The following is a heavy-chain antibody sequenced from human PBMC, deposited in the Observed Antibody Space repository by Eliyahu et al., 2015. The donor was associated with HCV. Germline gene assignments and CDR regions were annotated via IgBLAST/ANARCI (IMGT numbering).Heavy chain of an antibody. V-gene: IGHV3-53*01. CDR1: XFNVSRNY. J-gene: IGHJ6*04. D-gene: IGHD3-10*01. CDR2: HYTSGNK. CDR3: ARDSPDRGARNGMDV. Sequence: EVQIVDSGGGLIQPGGSLXLSCAXSXFNVSRNYMXWFRQAPGKGLEXXSFHYTSGNKYXSDSVKGRFVISRDDSKNIFYLQMNSLRADDTAVYYCARDSPDRGARNGMDVWGKGTTVTVSS.